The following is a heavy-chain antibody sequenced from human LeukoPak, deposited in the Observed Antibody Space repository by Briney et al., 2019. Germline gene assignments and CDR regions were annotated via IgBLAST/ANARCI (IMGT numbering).Heavy chain of an antibody. CDR1: GFTFSSYC. V-gene: IGHV3-7*03. J-gene: IGHJ4*02. D-gene: IGHD3-22*01. Sequence: PGGSQRLSSAASGFTFSSYCMTWVRQAPGKGLEWVSNIKQDGSKKNYVDSVKGRFTISRDNAKNSLYLQMNSLRAEDTAVYYCATPLDCDGTSGYHQGGDWGQGTLVTVSS. CDR3: ATPLDCDGTSGYHQGGD. CDR2: IKQDGSKK.